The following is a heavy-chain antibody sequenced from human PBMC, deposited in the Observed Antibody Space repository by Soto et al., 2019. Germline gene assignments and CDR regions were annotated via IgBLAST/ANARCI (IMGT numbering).Heavy chain of an antibody. Sequence: SETLSLTCTVSGGSISSSSYYWGWFRQPPGKGLEWIGSIYYSGSTYYNPSLKSRVTISVDTSKNQFSLKLSSVTAADTAVYYCARQQQFGELTALDVWGQGTTVT. J-gene: IGHJ6*02. D-gene: IGHD3-10*01. CDR2: IYYSGST. CDR3: ARQQQFGELTALDV. CDR1: GGSISSSSYY. V-gene: IGHV4-39*01.